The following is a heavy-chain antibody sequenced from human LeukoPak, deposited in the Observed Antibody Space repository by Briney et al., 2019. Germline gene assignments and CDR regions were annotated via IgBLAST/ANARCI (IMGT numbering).Heavy chain of an antibody. CDR1: GFTFSDYY. D-gene: IGHD3-16*02. Sequence: GSLRPSCAASGFTFSDYYMSWIRQAPGKGLEWVSYISSSGSTIYYADSVKGRFTISRDNAKNSLYLQMNSLRAEDTAVYYCARVGDYVWGSYRYYFDYWGQGTLVTVSS. V-gene: IGHV3-11*01. CDR3: ARVGDYVWGSYRYYFDY. J-gene: IGHJ4*02. CDR2: ISSSGSTI.